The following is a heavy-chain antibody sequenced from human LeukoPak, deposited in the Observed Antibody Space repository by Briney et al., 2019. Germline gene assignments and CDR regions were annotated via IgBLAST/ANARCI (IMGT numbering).Heavy chain of an antibody. CDR2: ITSSGTYI. Sequence: GGSLGLSCAASGFDFNNYNMNWVRQAPGRGLEWVSSITSSGTYIYYADSVKGRFTISRDNAKNSLYLQMNSLRPEDTAVYYCARDPYSGSYGDYYYYYMDVWGKGTTVTISS. CDR1: GFDFNNYN. J-gene: IGHJ6*03. V-gene: IGHV3-21*01. CDR3: ARDPYSGSYGDYYYYYMDV. D-gene: IGHD1-26*01.